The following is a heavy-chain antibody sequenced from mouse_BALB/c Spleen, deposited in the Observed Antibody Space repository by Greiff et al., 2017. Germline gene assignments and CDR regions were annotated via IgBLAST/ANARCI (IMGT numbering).Heavy chain of an antibody. CDR2: ISYSGST. J-gene: IGHJ4*01. D-gene: IGHD2-3*01. CDR3: ARNWLLHRRAMDY. V-gene: IGHV3-2*02. CDR1: GYSITSDYA. Sequence: DVKLVESGPGLVKPSQSLSLTCTVTGYSITSDYAWNWIRQFPGNKLEWMGYISYSGSTSYNPSLKSRISITRDTSKNQFFLQLNSVTTEDTATYYCARNWLLHRRAMDYWGQGTSVTVSS.